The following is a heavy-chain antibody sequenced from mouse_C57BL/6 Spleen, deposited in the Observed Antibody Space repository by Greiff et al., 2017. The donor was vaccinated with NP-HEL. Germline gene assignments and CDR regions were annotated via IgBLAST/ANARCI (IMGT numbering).Heavy chain of an antibody. CDR2: IHPSDSDT. J-gene: IGHJ4*01. CDR3: ARPSNYGGYAMDY. D-gene: IGHD2-5*01. CDR1: GYTFTSYW. V-gene: IGHV1-74*01. Sequence: QVQLQQPGAELVKPGASVKVSCKASGYTFTSYWMHWVKQRPGQGLEWIGRIHPSDSDTNYNQKFKSKATLTVDKSSSTAYMQLSSLTSEDSAVYYCARPSNYGGYAMDYWGQGTSVTVSS.